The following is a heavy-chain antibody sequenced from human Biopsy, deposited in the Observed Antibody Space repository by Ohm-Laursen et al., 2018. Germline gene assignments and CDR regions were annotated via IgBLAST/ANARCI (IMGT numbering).Heavy chain of an antibody. CDR2: IFYSANT. Sequence: TLSLTCTVSGVSINGGRYYWNWIRHHPGKGLEWIGNIFYSANTYYNPSLKSRVTISVDTSKNQFSLKLSSVTAADTAVYYCARWTPEYDSSRYYLDAFDIWGQGTKVTVSS. CDR3: ARWTPEYDSSRYYLDAFDI. J-gene: IGHJ3*02. CDR1: GVSINGGRYY. V-gene: IGHV4-31*03. D-gene: IGHD3-22*01.